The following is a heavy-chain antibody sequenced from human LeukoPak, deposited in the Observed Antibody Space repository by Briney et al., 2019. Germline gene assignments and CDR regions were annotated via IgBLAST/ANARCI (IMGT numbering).Heavy chain of an antibody. Sequence: GGSLRLSCAASGFIFRNYAMSWVRQGPARGLEWVSSLRGDGETFYAYSVKGRFTLSRDDSRNTVYLQLNNLRVEDTAIYYCAKASWVSNVDAVLWGQGTLVTVSS. CDR1: GFIFRNYA. D-gene: IGHD3-16*01. CDR3: AKASWVSNVDAVL. J-gene: IGHJ4*02. CDR2: LRGDGET. V-gene: IGHV3-23*01.